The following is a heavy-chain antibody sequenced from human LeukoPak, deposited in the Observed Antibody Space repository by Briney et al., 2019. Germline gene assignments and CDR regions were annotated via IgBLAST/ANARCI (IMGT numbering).Heavy chain of an antibody. J-gene: IGHJ4*02. D-gene: IGHD1-26*01. CDR1: GGSLNSGGNY. CDR3: ARYSGSYSGFDY. Sequence: SETLSLTCTVSGGSLNSGGNYWSWIRQPPGKGLEWIGYIYYSGSINYNPSLNSRVTISVDTSKNQFSLKLRSVTAADTAVYYCARYSGSYSGFDYWGQGTLVTVSS. CDR2: IYYSGSI. V-gene: IGHV4-61*08.